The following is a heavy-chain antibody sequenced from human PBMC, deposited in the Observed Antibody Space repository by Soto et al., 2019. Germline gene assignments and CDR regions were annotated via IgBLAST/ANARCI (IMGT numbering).Heavy chain of an antibody. CDR2: IKSDGITT. D-gene: IGHD3-16*01. V-gene: IGHV3-74*01. CDR3: ARGALYAFYLDV. J-gene: IGHJ6*03. CDR1: GFTFSSYW. Sequence: EVQLVESGGGLVQPGGSLRLSCAASGFTFSSYWLHWVRQAPGKGLMWVSSIKSDGITTNYADSVKGRFTISRDNARNTVYLQMISLRGDDTAVYFCARGALYAFYLDVWGKGTTVTVSS.